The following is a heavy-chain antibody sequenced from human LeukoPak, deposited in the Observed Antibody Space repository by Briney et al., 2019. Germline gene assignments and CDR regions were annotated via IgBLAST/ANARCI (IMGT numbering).Heavy chain of an antibody. CDR1: GGSLSFYY. V-gene: IGHV4-34*10. J-gene: IGHJ4*02. D-gene: IGHD3-10*01. CDR2: ISQNGDS. CDR3: ARAGSGALRD. Sequence: PSETLSLTCGVSGGSLSFYYWSWIRQSPGKGLEWIAEISQNGDSNYNMSLKSRVTMSVDTSKNQFSLKLSSVTAADTAVYYCARAGSGALRDWGQGTLVTVSS.